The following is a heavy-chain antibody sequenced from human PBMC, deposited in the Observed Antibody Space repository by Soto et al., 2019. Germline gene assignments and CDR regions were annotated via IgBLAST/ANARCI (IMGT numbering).Heavy chain of an antibody. CDR2: IRSKAYGGTT. CDR1: GFTFGDYA. CDR3: TRTYCSGGSCYLGAFDI. V-gene: IGHV3-49*03. J-gene: IGHJ3*02. D-gene: IGHD2-15*01. Sequence: GGSLRLSCTASGFTFGDYAMSWFRQAPGKGLEWVTFIRSKAYGGTTEYAASVKGRFTISRDDSKSIAYLQMNSLKTEDTAVYYCTRTYCSGGSCYLGAFDIWGQGAMVTVS.